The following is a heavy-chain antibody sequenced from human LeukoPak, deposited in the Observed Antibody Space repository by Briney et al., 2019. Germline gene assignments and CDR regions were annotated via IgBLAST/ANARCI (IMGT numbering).Heavy chain of an antibody. CDR1: GGSVSAYY. CDR3: ARAPSDWGATNWFDP. D-gene: IGHD7-27*01. V-gene: IGHV4-59*02. Sequence: SETLSLTCTVSGGSVSAYYWNWIRQPPGKGLEWIGFIYRSGITSYNPSLKSRVTISIDTSKNDFSLNLTSVTAADTAVYYRARAPSDWGATNWFDPWGHGTLVTVSS. J-gene: IGHJ5*02. CDR2: IYRSGIT.